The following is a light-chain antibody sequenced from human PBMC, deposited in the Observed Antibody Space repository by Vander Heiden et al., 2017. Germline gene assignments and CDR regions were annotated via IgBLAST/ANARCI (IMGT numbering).Light chain of an antibody. J-gene: IGLJ3*02. CDR3: CSYAGTYVWV. Sequence: QSALTQPRSVSGSPGQSVTISCTGSSSDVGGYNYVSWYQQHPGRAPTVLIYDVTKRPAGVPDRFFGSESGNTASRTISGLQAEDEADYYCCSYAGTYVWVFGGGTKLTVL. CDR1: SSDVGGYNY. CDR2: DVT. V-gene: IGLV2-11*02.